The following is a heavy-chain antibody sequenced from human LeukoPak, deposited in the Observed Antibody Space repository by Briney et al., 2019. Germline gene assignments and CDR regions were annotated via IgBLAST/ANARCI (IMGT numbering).Heavy chain of an antibody. D-gene: IGHD3-22*01. J-gene: IGHJ4*02. V-gene: IGHV3-21*01. Sequence: GGSLRLSCAASGFTFSSYSMNWVRQAPGKGLEWVSSISSSSSYIYYADSVKGRFTISRDNAKNSLYLQMNSLRAEDTAVYYCARGISTDSSYYYLIGGFDYWGQGTLVTVSS. CDR2: ISSSSSYI. CDR3: ARGISTDSSYYYLIGGFDY. CDR1: GFTFSSYS.